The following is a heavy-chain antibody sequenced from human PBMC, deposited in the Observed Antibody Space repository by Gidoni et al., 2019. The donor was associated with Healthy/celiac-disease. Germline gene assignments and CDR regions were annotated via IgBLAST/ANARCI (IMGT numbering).Heavy chain of an antibody. D-gene: IGHD3-22*01. Sequence: QLQLQESGPGLVKPSETLSLTCTVSGGSIRRSSYYWGWIRQPPGKGLEWIGSIYYSGSTYYNPSLKSRVTISVDTSKNQFSLKLSSVTAADTAVYYCARERGYYDSSGSIDYWGQGTLVTVSS. CDR1: GGSIRRSSYY. CDR2: IYYSGST. J-gene: IGHJ4*02. CDR3: ARERGYYDSSGSIDY. V-gene: IGHV4-39*07.